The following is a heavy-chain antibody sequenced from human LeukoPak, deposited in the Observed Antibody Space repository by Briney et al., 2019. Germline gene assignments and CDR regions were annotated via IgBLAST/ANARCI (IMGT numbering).Heavy chain of an antibody. CDR3: ARHEVTSYYDILTGSFDY. D-gene: IGHD3-9*01. CDR2: IYYSGST. Sequence: SETLSLTCTVSGVSISSSSYYWGWIRQPPGKGLEWIGSIYYSGSTYYNPSLKSRVTISVDTSKNQFSLKLSSVTAADTAVYYCARHEVTSYYDILTGSFDYWGQGTLVTVSS. V-gene: IGHV4-39*01. J-gene: IGHJ4*02. CDR1: GVSISSSSYY.